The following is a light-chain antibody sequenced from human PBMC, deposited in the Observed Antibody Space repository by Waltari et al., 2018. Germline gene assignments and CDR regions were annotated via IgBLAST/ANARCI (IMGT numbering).Light chain of an antibody. CDR2: AAS. V-gene: IGKV1-27*01. CDR1: QGIINY. Sequence: DIQMTQSPSPLSAYVGDRLSITSRASQGIINYLAWYQQKPGKVPNLSIYAASTLQSEVPSRFSGSGSGTDFTLTISSLQPEDAASYYCQKYVNAPATFGQGTKVEIK. CDR3: QKYVNAPAT. J-gene: IGKJ1*01.